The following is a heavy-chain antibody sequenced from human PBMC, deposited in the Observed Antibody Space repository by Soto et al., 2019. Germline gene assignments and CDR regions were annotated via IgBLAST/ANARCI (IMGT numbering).Heavy chain of an antibody. CDR1: GFTFSSYA. Sequence: GGSLRLSCAASGFTFSSYAIHWVRQTPGKGLEWVAVISFDGNNKYYADSVKGRFTVSRDNSKNTLSLQMNSLRAEDTAVYYCAKRRGAGGHFDYWGQGALVTVSS. J-gene: IGHJ4*02. D-gene: IGHD2-15*01. CDR3: AKRRGAGGHFDY. V-gene: IGHV3-30-3*01. CDR2: ISFDGNNK.